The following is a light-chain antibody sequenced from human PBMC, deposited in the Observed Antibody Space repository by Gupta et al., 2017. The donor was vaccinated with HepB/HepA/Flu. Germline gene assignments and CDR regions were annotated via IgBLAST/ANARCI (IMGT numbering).Light chain of an antibody. CDR1: ISDVGVYNY. J-gene: IGLJ3*02. V-gene: IGLV2-14*03. Sequence: QSALTQPASVSGSPGQSITISCPGTISDVGVYNYVSWYQQHPGKAPKLMIYDVNNRPSGVSHRFSGSKSGNTASLTISGLQPEDEGDYYCSSYTSSNSLVFGGGTKLTVL. CDR3: SSYTSSNSLV. CDR2: DVN.